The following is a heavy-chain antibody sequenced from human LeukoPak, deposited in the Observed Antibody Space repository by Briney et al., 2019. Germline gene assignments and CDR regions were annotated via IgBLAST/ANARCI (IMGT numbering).Heavy chain of an antibody. CDR3: ARAGGYGLIDY. D-gene: IGHD5-18*01. CDR1: GGSISSGSYY. Sequence: PSQTLSLTCTVSGGSISSGSYYWTWIRQPAGKGLEWIGRIYTSGSTNYNPSLKSRVTISVDTSKNQFSLKVGSMTAADTAVYYCARAGGYGLIDYWGQGTMVTVSS. CDR2: IYTSGST. J-gene: IGHJ4*02. V-gene: IGHV4-61*02.